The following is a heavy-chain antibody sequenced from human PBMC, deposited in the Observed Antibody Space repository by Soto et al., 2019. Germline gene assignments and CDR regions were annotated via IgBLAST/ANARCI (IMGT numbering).Heavy chain of an antibody. CDR1: GFSLSTSGVC. Sequence: QITLKESGPTLVKPTQTLTLTCTFSGFSLSTSGVCVGWIRQPPGKALEWLALVYWDGDKRYSTSLKSMLTITKDSSEKQVVLTMTNLDPVDTATYYCEHRLKRPATDYDCWSCHVVSYFDSWGQGTLVTVSS. CDR2: VYWDGDK. D-gene: IGHD3-3*01. J-gene: IGHJ4*02. V-gene: IGHV2-5*02. CDR3: EHRLKRPATDYDCWSCHVVSYFDS.